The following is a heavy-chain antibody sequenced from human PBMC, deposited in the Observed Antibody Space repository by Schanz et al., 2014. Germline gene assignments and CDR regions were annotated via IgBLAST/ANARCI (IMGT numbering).Heavy chain of an antibody. Sequence: QVHLVESGGGVVQPGRSLRLSCAASGFTFSSYGMHWVRQAPGRGLEWVALIWYDGSNKYYAESVKGRFTISRDNPKNTLYMQMNSLRAEVTAVYYCARDMTSMGESGFYYYGMDVWGQGTTDTVSS. CDR3: ARDMTSMGESGFYYYGMDV. J-gene: IGHJ6*02. D-gene: IGHD1-26*01. V-gene: IGHV3-33*01. CDR1: GFTFSSYG. CDR2: IWYDGSNK.